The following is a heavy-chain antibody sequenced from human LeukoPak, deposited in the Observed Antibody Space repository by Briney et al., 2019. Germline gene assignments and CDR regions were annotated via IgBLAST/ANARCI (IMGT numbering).Heavy chain of an antibody. V-gene: IGHV3-11*01. D-gene: IGHD2-21*02. CDR2: ISSNGYAV. J-gene: IGHJ4*02. CDR3: ASRANCGGDCSPNDY. CDR1: GFTFSDYY. Sequence: GGSLRLSCAASGFTFSDYYMSWIRQAPGKGLEWVPYISSNGYAVYYADSVKGRFTISRDNAKNSLYLQMNSLRAEDTAMYYCASRANCGGDCSPNDYWGQGTLVTVSS.